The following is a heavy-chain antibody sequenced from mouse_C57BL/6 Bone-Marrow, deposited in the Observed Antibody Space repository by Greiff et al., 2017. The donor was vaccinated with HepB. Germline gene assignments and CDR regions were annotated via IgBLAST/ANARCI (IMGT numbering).Heavy chain of an antibody. J-gene: IGHJ4*01. V-gene: IGHV1-55*01. CDR1: GYTFTSYW. D-gene: IGHD2-5*01. Sequence: VQLQQPGAELVKPGASVKMSCKASGYTFTSYWITWVKQRPGQGLEWIGDIYPGSGSTNYNEKFKSKATLTVDTSSSTAYMQLSSLTSEDSAVYYCANEGIVTTGAMDYWGQGTSVTVSS. CDR3: ANEGIVTTGAMDY. CDR2: IYPGSGST.